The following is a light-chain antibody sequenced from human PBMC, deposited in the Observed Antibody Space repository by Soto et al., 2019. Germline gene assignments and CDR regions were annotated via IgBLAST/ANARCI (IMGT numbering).Light chain of an antibody. CDR3: CSYAGSSLWV. Sequence: QSALTQPRSVSGSTGQSVTISCTGTSSDVGVYNYVSWYQQQPGKAPQLMIYDVIKRPSGVPDRFSGSKSGNTASLTISGLQAEDESDYYCCSYAGSSLWVFGGGTKLTVL. J-gene: IGLJ3*02. CDR1: SSDVGVYNY. CDR2: DVI. V-gene: IGLV2-11*01.